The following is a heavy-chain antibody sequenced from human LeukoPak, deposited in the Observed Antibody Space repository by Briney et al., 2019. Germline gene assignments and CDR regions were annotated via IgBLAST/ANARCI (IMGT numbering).Heavy chain of an antibody. CDR1: GFNLRSFA. V-gene: IGHV3-64*01. CDR2: TSGDGGTT. Sequence: GGSLRLSCAASGFNLRSFAIHWVRQAPGKELEYVSATSGDGGTTFCASSLQGRCTISRDNTNQMVYLQLGGLKIEDMGLYYCARGDTRLGGAFDVWGQGTMVTVSP. CDR3: ARGDTRLGGAFDV. J-gene: IGHJ3*01. D-gene: IGHD3-16*01.